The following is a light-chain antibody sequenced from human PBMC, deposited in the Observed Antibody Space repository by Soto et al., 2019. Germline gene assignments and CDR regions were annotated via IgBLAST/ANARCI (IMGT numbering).Light chain of an antibody. J-gene: IGKJ1*01. Sequence: EIVMTQSPATLSVSPGERATLSCRASQSVSSNLAWYQQKPGQAPRLLIYGASTRATGIPARFSGSGSGREFTLTISSLQSEDFAVYYCQQYNNWPGTFGQGTKV. CDR1: QSVSSN. CDR2: GAS. V-gene: IGKV3-15*01. CDR3: QQYNNWPGT.